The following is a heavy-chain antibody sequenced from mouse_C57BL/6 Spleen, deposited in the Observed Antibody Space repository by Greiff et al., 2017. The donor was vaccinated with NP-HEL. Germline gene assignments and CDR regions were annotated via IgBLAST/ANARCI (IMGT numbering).Heavy chain of an antibody. CDR2: IYPGDGDT. D-gene: IGHD4-1*01. CDR3: ASNWPDY. J-gene: IGHJ2*01. Sequence: VKLMESGPELVKPGASVKISCKASGYAFSSSWMNWVKQRPGKGLEWIGRIYPGDGDTNYNGKFKGKATLTADKSSSTAYMQLSSLTSEDSAVYFCASNWPDYWGQGTTLTVSS. CDR1: GYAFSSSW. V-gene: IGHV1-82*01.